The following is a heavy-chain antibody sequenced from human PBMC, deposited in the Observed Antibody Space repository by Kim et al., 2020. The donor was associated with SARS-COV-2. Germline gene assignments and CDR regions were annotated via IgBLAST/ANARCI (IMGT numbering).Heavy chain of an antibody. CDR2: ISSSSSTI. CDR1: GFTFSSYS. D-gene: IGHD2-21*01. CDR3: ARDRDIVVVIAIFSDNDHEYGIDG. V-gene: IGHV3-48*02. Sequence: GGSLRLSCAASGFTFSSYSMNWVRQAPGKGLEWVSYISSSSSTIYYADSVKGRFTISRDNAKNSLYLQMNSLRDEDTAVYYCARDRDIVVVIAIFSDNDHEYGIDGWGQGTTVTVSS. J-gene: IGHJ6*02.